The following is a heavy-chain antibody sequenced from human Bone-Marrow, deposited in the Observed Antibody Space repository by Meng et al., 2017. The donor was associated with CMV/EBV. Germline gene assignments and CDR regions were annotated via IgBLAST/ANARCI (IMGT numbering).Heavy chain of an antibody. D-gene: IGHD3-10*01. CDR1: GFTFSRYW. Sequence: GESLKISCAASGFTFSRYWMDWVRQAPGKGLVWVSRIKSDGSSRSYADSVKGRFTISRDNSKNTLSLQMNSLRTEDTAVYYCARGIWFGELSGDYWGQGTLVTVSS. J-gene: IGHJ4*02. CDR3: ARGIWFGELSGDY. V-gene: IGHV3-74*01. CDR2: IKSDGSSR.